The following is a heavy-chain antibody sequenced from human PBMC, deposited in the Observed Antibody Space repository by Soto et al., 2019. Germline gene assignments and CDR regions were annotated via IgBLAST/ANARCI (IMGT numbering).Heavy chain of an antibody. V-gene: IGHV3-23*01. J-gene: IGHJ3*02. CDR2: ISGSGGIR. Sequence: EVQLLESGGGLVQPGGSLRLSCAASGFIFSSYAMSWVRQAPGKGLEWVSLISGSGGIRHYADSVKGRFTISRDNSKNTMYRQMNSLTAEDSAVYYCANVVGYGGIRDDAFDIWGQGTMVTVSS. CDR1: GFIFSSYA. D-gene: IGHD4-17*01. CDR3: ANVVGYGGIRDDAFDI.